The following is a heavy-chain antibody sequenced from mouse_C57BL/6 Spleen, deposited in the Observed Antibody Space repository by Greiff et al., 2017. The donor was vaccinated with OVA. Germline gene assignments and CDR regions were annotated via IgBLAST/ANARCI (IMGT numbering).Heavy chain of an antibody. D-gene: IGHD1-1*01. CDR1: GYTFTSYW. CDR3: ARGRITTVVGDYFDY. CDR2: IDPNSGGT. Sequence: QVQLQQPGAELVKPGASVKLSCKASGYTFTSYWMHWVKQRPGRGLEWIGRIDPNSGGTKYNEKFKSKATLTVDKPSSTAYMQLSSLTSEDSAVYYCARGRITTVVGDYFDYWGQGTTLTVSS. V-gene: IGHV1-72*01. J-gene: IGHJ2*01.